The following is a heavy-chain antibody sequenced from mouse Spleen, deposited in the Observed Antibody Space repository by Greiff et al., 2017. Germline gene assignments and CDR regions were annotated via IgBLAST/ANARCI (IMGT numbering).Heavy chain of an antibody. CDR1: GFTFSDYG. D-gene: IGHD3-1*01. V-gene: IGHV5-15*01. CDR3: ARQDRTRYAMDY. Sequence: EVHLVESGGGLVKPGGSLKLSCAASGFTFSDYGMAWVRQAPGKGPEWVAFISNLAYSIYYADTVTGRFTISRENAKNTLYLEMSSLRSEDTAMYYCARQDRTRYAMDYWGQGTSVTVSS. J-gene: IGHJ4*01. CDR2: ISNLAYSI.